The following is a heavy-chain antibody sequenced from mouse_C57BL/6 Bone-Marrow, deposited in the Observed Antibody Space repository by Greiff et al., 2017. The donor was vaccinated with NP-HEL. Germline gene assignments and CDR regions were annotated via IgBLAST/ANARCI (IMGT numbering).Heavy chain of an antibody. CDR3: ARRPRDYAMDY. Sequence: VMLVESGPGLVQPSQSLSITCTVSGFSLTSYGVHWVRQSPGKGLEWLGVIWSGGSTDYNAAFISRLSISKDNSKSQVFFKMNSLQADDTAIYYCARRPRDYAMDYWGQGTSVTVSS. CDR2: IWSGGST. J-gene: IGHJ4*01. CDR1: GFSLTSYG. V-gene: IGHV2-2*01.